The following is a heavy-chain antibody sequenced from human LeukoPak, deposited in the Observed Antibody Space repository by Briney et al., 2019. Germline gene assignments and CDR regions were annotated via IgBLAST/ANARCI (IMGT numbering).Heavy chain of an antibody. J-gene: IGHJ1*01. CDR1: GFTFSSYG. CDR2: IKQDGSEK. D-gene: IGHD3-22*01. Sequence: GGSLRLSCAASGFTFSSYGMHWVRQAPGKGLEWVANIKQDGSEKYYVDSVKGRLTISRDNAKNSLYLQMNSLRAEDTAVYYCARVSTHTYYYDSSGYHRTEGFQHWGQGTLVTVSS. V-gene: IGHV3-7*01. CDR3: ARVSTHTYYYDSSGYHRTEGFQH.